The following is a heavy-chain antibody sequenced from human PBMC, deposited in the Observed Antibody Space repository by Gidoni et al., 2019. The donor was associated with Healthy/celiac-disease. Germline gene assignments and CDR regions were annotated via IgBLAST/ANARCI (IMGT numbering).Heavy chain of an antibody. CDR1: GFTFSSYS. Sequence: EVQLVESGGGLVKPGWSLRLSCAASGFTFSSYSMNWVRQAPGKGLEWVASISSSSSYIYYADSVKGRFTIFRDNAKNSLYLQMNSLRAEDTAVYYCARDLITFGGVIDYWGQGTLVTVSS. J-gene: IGHJ4*02. CDR3: ARDLITFGGVIDY. D-gene: IGHD3-16*02. CDR2: ISSSSSYI. V-gene: IGHV3-21*01.